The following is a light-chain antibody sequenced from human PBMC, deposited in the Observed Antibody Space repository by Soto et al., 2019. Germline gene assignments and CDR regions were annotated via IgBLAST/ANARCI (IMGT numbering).Light chain of an antibody. CDR3: QHYGNSPPSVT. CDR2: GAS. V-gene: IGKV3-20*01. Sequence: EFVLTQSPATLSVSPGERATLSCRASQSVSSNLAWYQQKPGQAPRLLIYGASSRATGIPDRFSGSGSGTDFTLTINRLEPEDFAVYYCQHYGNSPPSVTFGPGTKVDIK. CDR1: QSVSSN. J-gene: IGKJ3*01.